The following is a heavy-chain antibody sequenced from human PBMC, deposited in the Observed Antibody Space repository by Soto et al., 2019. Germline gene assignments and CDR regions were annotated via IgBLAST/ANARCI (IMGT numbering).Heavy chain of an antibody. CDR3: AKDRLPTDTAMVTLDS. D-gene: IGHD5-18*01. J-gene: IGHJ4*02. Sequence: GGSLRLSCAASGFTFSSYAMSWVRQAPGKGLEWVSAISGSGGSTYYADSVKGRFTISRDNSKNTLYLQMNSLRAEDTAVYYCAKDRLPTDTAMVTLDSWGQGTLVTVSS. V-gene: IGHV3-23*01. CDR1: GFTFSSYA. CDR2: ISGSGGST.